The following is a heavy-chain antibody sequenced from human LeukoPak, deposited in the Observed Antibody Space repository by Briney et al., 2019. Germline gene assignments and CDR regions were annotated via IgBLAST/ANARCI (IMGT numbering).Heavy chain of an antibody. J-gene: IGHJ6*02. V-gene: IGHV3-30*18. CDR1: GFTFSSYG. Sequence: GGSLRLSCAASGFTFSSYGMHWVRQAPGKGLEWVAVLSNDGSNKYYADSVKGRFTISRDNSKNTLYLQMNSLRAEDTAVYYCAKDYRGFFFGMDVWGQGTTDTVSS. CDR3: AKDYRGFFFGMDV. D-gene: IGHD1-26*01. CDR2: LSNDGSNK.